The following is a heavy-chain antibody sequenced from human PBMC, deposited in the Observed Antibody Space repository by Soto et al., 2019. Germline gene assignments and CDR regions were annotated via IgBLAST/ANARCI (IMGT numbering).Heavy chain of an antibody. D-gene: IGHD2-15*01. Sequence: GGSLRLSCAASGFTFSSYAMHWVRQAPGKGLEWVAVISYDGSNKYYADSVKGRFTISRDNSKNTLYLQMNSLRAEDTAVYYSGRVFQDIVAGEAANGSYYVMDVRGKGPTVPVSS. CDR2: ISYDGSNK. CDR3: GRVFQDIVAGEAANGSYYVMDV. CDR1: GFTFSSYA. V-gene: IGHV3-30-3*01. J-gene: IGHJ6*04.